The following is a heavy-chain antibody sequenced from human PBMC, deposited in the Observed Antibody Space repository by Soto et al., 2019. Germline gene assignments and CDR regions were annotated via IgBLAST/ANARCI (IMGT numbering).Heavy chain of an antibody. CDR1: GGSFSGYY. CDR3: ARGRRGIAVAGTWAYNWFAP. Sequence: SETLSLTCAVYGGSFSGYYWSWIRQPPGKGLEWIGEINHSGSTNYNPSLKSRVTISVDTSKNQFSLKLSSVTAADTAVYYCARGRRGIAVAGTWAYNWFAPWGQGTLVTVSS. D-gene: IGHD6-19*01. CDR2: INHSGST. V-gene: IGHV4-34*01. J-gene: IGHJ5*02.